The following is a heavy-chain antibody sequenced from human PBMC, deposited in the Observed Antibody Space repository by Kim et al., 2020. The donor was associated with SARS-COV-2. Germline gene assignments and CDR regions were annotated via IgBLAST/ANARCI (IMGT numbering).Heavy chain of an antibody. Sequence: SETLSLTCAVSGVSFSGYHWSWIRQPPGKGLEWIGEVSYSGISNYNPSLKSRVIMSVDASKKQISLKLTAVTAADTAVYFCARTPMTLISAAGLGIFYFDYWGQGSLVTVSS. CDR3: ARTPMTLISAAGLGIFYFDY. CDR2: VSYSGIS. J-gene: IGHJ4*02. V-gene: IGHV4-34*01. CDR1: GVSFSGYH. D-gene: IGHD6-13*01.